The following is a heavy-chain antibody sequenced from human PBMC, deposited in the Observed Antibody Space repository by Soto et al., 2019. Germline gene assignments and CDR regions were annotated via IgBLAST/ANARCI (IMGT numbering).Heavy chain of an antibody. D-gene: IGHD6-13*01. V-gene: IGHV1-2*04. CDR2: INPNNGGT. Sequence: ASVKVSCKASGYTFTCYYMHWVRQAPGQGLEWMGWINPNNGGTNYAQKFQGWVTMTMDTSISTAYMELSRLRSADTAVYYCARDIAAAGTGSYGMDVWGQGTPVTVSS. CDR3: ARDIAAAGTGSYGMDV. CDR1: GYTFTCYY. J-gene: IGHJ6*02.